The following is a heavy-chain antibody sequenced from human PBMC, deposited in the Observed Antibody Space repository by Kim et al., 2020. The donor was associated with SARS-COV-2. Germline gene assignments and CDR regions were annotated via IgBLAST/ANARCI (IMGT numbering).Heavy chain of an antibody. CDR3: TTRGVGYSWNPSEN. CDR2: ITSDSSK. D-gene: IGHD1-20*01. V-gene: IGHV3-23*01. Sequence: GGSLRLSCAASGFTFSSYTLNWVRQAPGKGLEWVSSITSDSSKFFADSAKDRFTISRNNSENTLYFHMSSMRVEDTAIYYCTTRGVGYSWNPSENWGQGTLGTASS. CDR1: GFTFSSYT. J-gene: IGHJ4*02.